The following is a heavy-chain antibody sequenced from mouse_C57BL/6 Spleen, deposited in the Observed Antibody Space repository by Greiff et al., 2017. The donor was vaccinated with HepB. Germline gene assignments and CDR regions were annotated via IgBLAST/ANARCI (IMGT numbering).Heavy chain of an antibody. J-gene: IGHJ2*01. D-gene: IGHD2-4*01. CDR3: ARSWDYDLDY. V-gene: IGHV1-64*01. CDR1: GYTFTSYW. Sequence: QVQLKQPGAELVKPGASVKLSCKASGYTFTSYWMHWVKQRPGQGLEWIGMIHPNSGSTNYNEKFKSKATLTVDKSSSTAYMQLSSLTSEDSAVYYCARSWDYDLDYWGQGTTLTVSS. CDR2: IHPNSGST.